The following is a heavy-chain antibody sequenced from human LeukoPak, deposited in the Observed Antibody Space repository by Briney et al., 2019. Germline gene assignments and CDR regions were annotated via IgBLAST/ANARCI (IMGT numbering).Heavy chain of an antibody. CDR3: AKDRDYYDSKGYYYDY. D-gene: IGHD3-22*01. CDR2: ITSRGDAI. Sequence: GGSLRLSCVASEFTFRSFAMTWVRQAPGKGLEWVSTITSRGDAIFYADSVKGRFAISRGNSKNILYLEMNSLRAEDTAVYYCAKDRDYYDSKGYYYDYWGQGTLVTVAS. J-gene: IGHJ4*02. CDR1: EFTFRSFA. V-gene: IGHV3-23*01.